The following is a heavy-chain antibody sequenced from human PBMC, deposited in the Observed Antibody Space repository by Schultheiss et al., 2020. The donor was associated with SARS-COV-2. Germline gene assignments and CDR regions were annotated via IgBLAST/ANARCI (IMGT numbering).Heavy chain of an antibody. CDR1: GGSISSYY. Sequence: SETLSLTCTVSGGSISSYYWSWIRQPPGKGLEWIGYIYYSGSTNYNPSLKSRVTISVDTSKNQFSLKLSSVTAADTAVYYCARGAWVSSGYYPILDYWGQGTLVTVSS. J-gene: IGHJ4*02. CDR3: ARGAWVSSGYYPILDY. D-gene: IGHD3-22*01. V-gene: IGHV4-59*01. CDR2: IYYSGST.